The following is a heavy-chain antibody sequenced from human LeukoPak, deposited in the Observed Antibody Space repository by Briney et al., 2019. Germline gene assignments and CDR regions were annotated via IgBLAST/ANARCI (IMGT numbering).Heavy chain of an antibody. V-gene: IGHV3-7*01. D-gene: IGHD1-26*01. J-gene: IGHJ6*03. CDR3: ARLPLGAYYMDV. CDR1: GFSFSAYW. CDR2: INPAGTET. Sequence: GGSLRLSCAASGFSFSAYWMTWVRQAPGTGLEWVANINPAGTETYYVDPVKGRFTISRDNAKNSLYLQMNSLRAEDTAVYYCARLPLGAYYMDVWGKGTTVTVSS.